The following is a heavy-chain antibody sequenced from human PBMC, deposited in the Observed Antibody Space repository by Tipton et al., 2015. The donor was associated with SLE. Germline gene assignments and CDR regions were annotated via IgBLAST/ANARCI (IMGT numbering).Heavy chain of an antibody. Sequence: SLRLSCAASGFDFSTSTMNWVRQAPGKGLEWISSINSRSTTTHYADSVKGRFIISRDNARDSLYLHMNSLRVEDSGVYYCLRGDKRDIWGQGTMVTISS. CDR3: LRGDKRDI. CDR2: INSRSTTT. J-gene: IGHJ3*02. CDR1: GFDFSTST. V-gene: IGHV3-21*03. D-gene: IGHD2-15*01.